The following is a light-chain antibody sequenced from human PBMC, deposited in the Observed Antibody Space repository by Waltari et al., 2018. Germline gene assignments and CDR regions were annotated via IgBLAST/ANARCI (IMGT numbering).Light chain of an antibody. J-gene: IGLJ2*01. CDR1: SSDVGAYNY. Sequence: QSALTQPRSVSGSPGQSVTISCTGTSSDVGAYNYVTWYQQHPGKSPKLIIYDANKWAYGVPDRCSGSKSGNTASLTISGLQDEDEADYYCCSRTGRDSVIFGGGTKVTVL. CDR2: DAN. CDR3: CSRTGRDSVI. V-gene: IGLV2-11*01.